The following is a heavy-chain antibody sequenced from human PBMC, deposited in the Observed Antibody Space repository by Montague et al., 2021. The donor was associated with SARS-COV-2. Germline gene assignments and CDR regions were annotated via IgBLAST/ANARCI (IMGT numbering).Heavy chain of an antibody. Sequence: PALVKPTQTLTLTCTFSGFSLSTSGMCFSWIRQPLGKALEWPAXXXLXXXKYXSTSLKTRLTISKDISTNPVVLTMTNMDPVDTATYYCARINSDPLDYYYYGMEVWGQGTTVTVSS. CDR2: XXLXXXK. CDR3: ARINSDPLDYYYYGMEV. J-gene: IGHJ6*02. V-gene: IGHV2-70*01. CDR1: GFSLSTSGMC. D-gene: IGHD1-1*01.